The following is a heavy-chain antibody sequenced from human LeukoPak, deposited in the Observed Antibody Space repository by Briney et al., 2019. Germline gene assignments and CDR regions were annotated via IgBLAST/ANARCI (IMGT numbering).Heavy chain of an antibody. D-gene: IGHD5-18*01. CDR3: AKDVGVQLWLYFDY. V-gene: IGHV3-23*01. Sequence: PGGSPRLSCAASGFTFSSYAMSWVRQAPGKGLEWVSAISGSGGSTYYADSVEGRFTISRDNSKNTLYLQMNSLRAEDTAVYYCAKDVGVQLWLYFDYWGQGTLVTVSS. CDR2: ISGSGGST. J-gene: IGHJ4*02. CDR1: GFTFSSYA.